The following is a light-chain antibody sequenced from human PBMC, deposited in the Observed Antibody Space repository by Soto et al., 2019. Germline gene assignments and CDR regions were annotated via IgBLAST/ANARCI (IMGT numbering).Light chain of an antibody. Sequence: DIQMTQSPSPLSSSVGDRVTITCRASQGISNSLAWFQRGTGKVPTRLIYDACTLHLGVPSRFSGSGSGTDFTLTISSLQPEEFATYCCQVYAGAPFTFGPGPKVDIK. J-gene: IGKJ3*01. CDR2: DAC. V-gene: IGKV1-27*01. CDR3: QVYAGAPFT. CDR1: QGISNS.